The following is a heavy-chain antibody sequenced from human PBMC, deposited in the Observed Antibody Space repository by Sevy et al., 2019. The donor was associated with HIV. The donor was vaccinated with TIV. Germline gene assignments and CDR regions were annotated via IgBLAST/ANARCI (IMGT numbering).Heavy chain of an antibody. V-gene: IGHV4-39*01. D-gene: IGHD6-19*01. J-gene: IGHJ4*02. CDR3: ARAIRAVAGSYYFDY. CDR2: FYYSEST. Sequence: SEILSLTCTVSGGSISISSYYWGWIRQPSGKGLEWIGSFYYSESTYYNPSLKSRVTISVDTSKTQFSLKLSSVTAADTAVYYCARAIRAVAGSYYFDYWGQGTLVTVSS. CDR1: GGSISISSYY.